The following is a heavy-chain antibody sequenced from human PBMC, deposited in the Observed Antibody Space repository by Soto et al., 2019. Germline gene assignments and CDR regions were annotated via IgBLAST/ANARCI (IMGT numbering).Heavy chain of an antibody. CDR1: GGSISSSNC. V-gene: IGHV4-4*01. CDR2: ISPSGSA. Sequence: QVQLQESGPGLVKPPGTLSLTCAVSGGSISSSNCWSWARQPPGNGLEWIGEISPSGSANSNPSLKSRVTISVDKSKDQVSLKLSSVTAADTAVYSCERTPWDGYTVSYFDYRGEGTLVTGSS. CDR3: ERTPWDGYTVSYFDY. D-gene: IGHD5-18*01. J-gene: IGHJ4*02.